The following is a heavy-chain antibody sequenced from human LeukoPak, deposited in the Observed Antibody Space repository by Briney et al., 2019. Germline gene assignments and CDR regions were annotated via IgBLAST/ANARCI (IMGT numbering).Heavy chain of an antibody. V-gene: IGHV1-69*04. CDR3: ATTNDGGGYQWGDFFDF. J-gene: IGHJ4*02. CDR2: IIPNLGTT. D-gene: IGHD3-22*01. CDR1: GGTSNSHA. Sequence: SVKVSCKASGGTSNSHAISWVRQAPVQGLEWMGRIIPNLGTTNRAQNFQDRVTLTADKSTNTDYMELTSLTSDDTAVYYCATTNDGGGYQWGDFFDFWGQGTLVTVSS.